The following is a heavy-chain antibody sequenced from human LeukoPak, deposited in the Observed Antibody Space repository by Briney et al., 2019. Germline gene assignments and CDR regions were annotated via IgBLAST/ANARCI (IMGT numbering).Heavy chain of an antibody. D-gene: IGHD3-10*01. CDR2: INHSGSA. Sequence: SETLSLTCAVYGGSFSGYYWSWIRQPPGKGLEWIGEINHSGSANYNPSLKSRVTISVDTSKNQFSLKLSSVTAADTAVYYCASYGSGSYRASDYWGQGTLVTVSS. V-gene: IGHV4-34*01. CDR1: GGSFSGYY. J-gene: IGHJ4*02. CDR3: ASYGSGSYRASDY.